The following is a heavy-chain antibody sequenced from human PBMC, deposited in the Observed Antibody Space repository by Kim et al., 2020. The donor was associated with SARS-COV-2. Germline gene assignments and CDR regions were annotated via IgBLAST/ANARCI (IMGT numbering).Heavy chain of an antibody. CDR3: ARDCSGGSCYLFWDAVDI. V-gene: IGHV3-7*01. J-gene: IGHJ3*02. CDR2: IKQDGSEK. D-gene: IGHD2-15*01. Sequence: GGSLRLSCAASGFTFSSYWMSWVRQAPGKGLEWVANIKQDGSEKYYVDSVKGRFTISRDNAKNSLYLQMNSLRAEDTAVYYCARDCSGGSCYLFWDAVDIWGQGAMVTVSS. CDR1: GFTFSSYW.